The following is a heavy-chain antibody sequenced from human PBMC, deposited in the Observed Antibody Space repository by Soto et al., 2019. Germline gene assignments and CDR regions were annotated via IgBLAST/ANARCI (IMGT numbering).Heavy chain of an antibody. D-gene: IGHD3-16*01. CDR1: GFTFSSYG. V-gene: IGHV3-30*18. Sequence: PGGSLRLSCAASGFTFSSYGMHWVRQAPGKGLEWVAVISYDGSNKYYADSVKGRFTISRDNSKNTLYLQMNSLRAEDTAVYYCAKSYAYYFDYWGQGTLVTVSS. J-gene: IGHJ4*02. CDR3: AKSYAYYFDY. CDR2: ISYDGSNK.